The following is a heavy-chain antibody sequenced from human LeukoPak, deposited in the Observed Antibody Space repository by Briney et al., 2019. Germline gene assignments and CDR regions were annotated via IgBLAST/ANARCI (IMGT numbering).Heavy chain of an antibody. V-gene: IGHV1-2*04. J-gene: IGHJ5*02. D-gene: IGHD3-22*01. CDR1: GYTFTGYY. CDR2: INPNSGGT. Sequence: ASVKVSCKASGYTFTGYYMHWVRQAPGQGLEWMGWINPNSGGTNYAQKFQGWVTMTRDTSISTAYMELSRLRSDDTAVYYCARGTHYYVSSGDWFDPWGQGTLVTVSS. CDR3: ARGTHYYVSSGDWFDP.